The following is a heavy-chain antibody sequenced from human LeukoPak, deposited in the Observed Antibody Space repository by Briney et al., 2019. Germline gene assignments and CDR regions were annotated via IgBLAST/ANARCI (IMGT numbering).Heavy chain of an antibody. Sequence: NPGWSLTLSCAASGFMFSRYWMTWLRHSPGEGLEWVANINQDGCEMYYGDSVTGRFTISRVNAENSLFLQMNSVRADDTGVYYCARAREAPANVFPDHWGQGVVVTVSS. J-gene: IGHJ4*02. D-gene: IGHD2-15*01. CDR2: INQDGCEM. V-gene: IGHV3-7*01. CDR1: GFMFSRYW. CDR3: ARAREAPANVFPDH.